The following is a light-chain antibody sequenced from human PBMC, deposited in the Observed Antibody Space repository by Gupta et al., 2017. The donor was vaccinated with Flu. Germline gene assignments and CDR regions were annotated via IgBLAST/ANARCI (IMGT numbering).Light chain of an antibody. Sequence: DIVMTQTPLSLSVSPGQPASIPCKSSQSLLYSDGETYLYWYLQQAGQPPQLLIYGVSHRFSGVPERFSGSGSGTDFTLKISRVEAEDVGVYYCKQTVQAPWTFGQGTMVEIK. CDR2: GVS. V-gene: IGKV2D-29*01. CDR3: KQTVQAPWT. CDR1: QSLLYSDGETY. J-gene: IGKJ1*01.